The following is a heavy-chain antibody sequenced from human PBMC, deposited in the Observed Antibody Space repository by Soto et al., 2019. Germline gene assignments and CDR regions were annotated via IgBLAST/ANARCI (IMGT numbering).Heavy chain of an antibody. CDR2: TRHDGSNT. D-gene: IGHD1-26*01. CDR1: GFNFRGYG. Sequence: QVQLVESGGGVVQPGRSLRLSCAASGFNFRGYGMHWVRQAPGKGLEWVAITRHDGSNTYYADSGRGRFTISRDNSKNTLYLQMNSLRVEDTAVYYCARDGVGATTYFGYFDYWGQGTPITVSS. V-gene: IGHV3-33*01. CDR3: ARDGVGATTYFGYFDY. J-gene: IGHJ4*02.